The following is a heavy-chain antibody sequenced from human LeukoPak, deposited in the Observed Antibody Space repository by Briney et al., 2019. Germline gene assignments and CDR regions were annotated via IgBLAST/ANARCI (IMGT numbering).Heavy chain of an antibody. Sequence: GGSLRLSCAASGFTFSSYAMSWVRQAPGKGLEWVSAISGSGGSTYYADSVKGRFTISRDNSKNTLYLQMNSLRAEDTAVYYCAKDGYDYYYYYMDVWGKGTTVTVAS. D-gene: IGHD1-1*01. CDR3: AKDGYDYYYYYMDV. J-gene: IGHJ6*03. V-gene: IGHV3-23*01. CDR1: GFTFSSYA. CDR2: ISGSGGST.